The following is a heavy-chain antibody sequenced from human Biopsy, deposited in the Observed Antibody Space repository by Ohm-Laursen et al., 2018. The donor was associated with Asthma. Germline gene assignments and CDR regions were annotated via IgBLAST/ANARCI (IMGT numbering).Heavy chain of an antibody. J-gene: IGHJ5*02. CDR3: ARASVAASSNWFDP. D-gene: IGHD6-19*01. CDR1: GASIKTDDHY. V-gene: IGHV4-30-4*01. CDR2: IHYSGST. Sequence: PSETLSLTCIVSGASIKTDDHYWSWLRQPPGKGLEWFGFIHYSGSTSYNPSLKVGVTISVDTSKNQLSLKLSSVTAADTAVYYCARASVAASSNWFDPGGQGTLVTVSS.